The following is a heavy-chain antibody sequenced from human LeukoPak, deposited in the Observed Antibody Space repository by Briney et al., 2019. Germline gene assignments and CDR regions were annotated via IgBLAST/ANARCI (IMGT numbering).Heavy chain of an antibody. D-gene: IGHD2-2*01. V-gene: IGHV1-18*01. Sequence: ASVKGSCKASGYTFTTDVISWVRQAPGQGLEWMGWISAYNGNTNYAQKVQGRVTMTTDTSTSTAYMELRSLTSDDTAVYYCARHPGYCSSTNCYFDYWGQGTLVTVSS. CDR1: GYTFTTDV. CDR2: ISAYNGNT. J-gene: IGHJ4*02. CDR3: ARHPGYCSSTNCYFDY.